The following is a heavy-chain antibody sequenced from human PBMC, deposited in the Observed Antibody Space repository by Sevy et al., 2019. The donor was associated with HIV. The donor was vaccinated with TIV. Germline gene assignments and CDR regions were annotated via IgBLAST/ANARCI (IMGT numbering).Heavy chain of an antibody. CDR3: ARDHSSGWYGLDYYYYYGMDV. J-gene: IGHJ6*02. D-gene: IGHD6-19*01. Sequence: GGSLRLSCEASGFTVSGNYMAWVRQAPGKGLVWVSRINSDGSSTSYADSVKGRFTISRDNAKNTLYLQMNSLRAEDTAVYYCARDHSSGWYGLDYYYYYGMDVWGQGTTVTVSS. CDR1: GFTVSGNY. V-gene: IGHV3-74*01. CDR2: INSDGSST.